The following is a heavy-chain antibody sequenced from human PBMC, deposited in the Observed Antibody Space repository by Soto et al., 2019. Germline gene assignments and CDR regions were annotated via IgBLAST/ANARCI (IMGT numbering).Heavy chain of an antibody. Sequence: ASVKVSCKAFGYTFNAFYMHWVRQAPGQGLEWMGVINPSGDGTSYAQKFQGRVTMTRDTSTSTVYMELSSLRSEATAVYSCARVALVYDYADVWGQGTTVTASS. CDR2: INPSGDGT. V-gene: IGHV1-46*02. CDR1: GYTFNAFY. D-gene: IGHD4-17*01. J-gene: IGHJ6*02. CDR3: ARVALVYDYADV.